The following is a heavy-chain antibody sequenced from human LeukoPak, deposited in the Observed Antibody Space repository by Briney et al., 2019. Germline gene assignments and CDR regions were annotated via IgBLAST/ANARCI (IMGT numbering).Heavy chain of an antibody. CDR1: GGTFSSYA. Sequence: GASVKVSCKASGGTFSSYAISWVRQAPGQGLEWMGGIIPIFGTANYAQKFQGRVTITADESTSTAYMELSSLRSEDTAVYYCARPRFLTLHYFDYWGQGTLVTVSS. V-gene: IGHV1-69*13. J-gene: IGHJ4*02. D-gene: IGHD3-3*01. CDR3: ARPRFLTLHYFDY. CDR2: IIPIFGTA.